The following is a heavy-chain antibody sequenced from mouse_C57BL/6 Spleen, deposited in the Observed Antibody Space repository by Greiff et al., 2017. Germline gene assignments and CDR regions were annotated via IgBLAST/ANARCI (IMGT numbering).Heavy chain of an antibody. D-gene: IGHD2-10*02. CDR2: IYPGDGDT. CDR3: ARGYGNYVNAMDY. CDR1: GYAFSSSW. V-gene: IGHV1-82*01. J-gene: IGHJ4*01. Sequence: QVQLQQSGPELVKPGASVKISCKASGYAFSSSWMNWVKQRPGKGLEWIGRIYPGDGDTNYNGKFKGKATLTADKSSSTAYRQLSSLTSEDSAVYFCARGYGNYVNAMDYWGQGTSVTVSS.